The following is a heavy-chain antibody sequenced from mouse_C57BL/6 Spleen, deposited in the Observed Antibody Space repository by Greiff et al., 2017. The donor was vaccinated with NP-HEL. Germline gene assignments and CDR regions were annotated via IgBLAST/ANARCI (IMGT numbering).Heavy chain of an antibody. J-gene: IGHJ3*01. V-gene: IGHV10-1*01. CDR3: VRQGPYDGYLFAY. Sequence: EVQGVESGGGLVQPKGSLKLSCAASGFSFNTYAMNWVRQAPGKGLEWVARIRSKSNNYATYYADSVKDRFTISRDDSESMLYLQMNNLKTEDTAMYYCVRQGPYDGYLFAYWGQGTLVTVSA. D-gene: IGHD2-3*01. CDR2: IRSKSNNYAT. CDR1: GFSFNTYA.